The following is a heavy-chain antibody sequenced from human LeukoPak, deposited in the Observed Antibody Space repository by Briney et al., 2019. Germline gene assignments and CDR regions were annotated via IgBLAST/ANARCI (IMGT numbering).Heavy chain of an antibody. Sequence: GGSLRLSCAASGFTFSSYGMHWVRQAPGKGLEWVAVISYDGSNKYYADSVKGRFTISRDNSKNTLYLQMNSLRAEDTAVYYCAKDQRTGAYYYDSSGYYALDYWGQGTLVTVSS. V-gene: IGHV3-30*18. D-gene: IGHD3-22*01. J-gene: IGHJ4*02. CDR1: GFTFSSYG. CDR3: AKDQRTGAYYYDSSGYYALDY. CDR2: ISYDGSNK.